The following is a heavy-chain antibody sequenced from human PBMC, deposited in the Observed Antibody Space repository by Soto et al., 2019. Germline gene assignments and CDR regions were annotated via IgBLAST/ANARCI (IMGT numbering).Heavy chain of an antibody. V-gene: IGHV2-5*02. CDR2: IYWDDDK. CDR1: WFSLSTSGVG. J-gene: IGHJ5*02. CDR3: AHRAGGWFDR. Sequence: QITLKESGPTLVKPTQTVTLTCASSWFSLSTSGVGVGWIRQPPGKALDWLALIYWDDDKHYSPSLKSRLTITKDTSKNQVVLTMTNMDPVDTATYCCAHRAGGWFDRWGQGALVTVSS.